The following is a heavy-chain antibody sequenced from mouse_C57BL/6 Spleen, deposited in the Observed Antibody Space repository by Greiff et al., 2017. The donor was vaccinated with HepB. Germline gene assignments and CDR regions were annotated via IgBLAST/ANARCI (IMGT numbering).Heavy chain of an antibody. D-gene: IGHD4-1*01. CDR1: GFSLTSYG. Sequence: QVTLKESGPGLVAPSQSLSITCTVSGFSLTSYGVDWVRQSPGKGLEWLGVIWGVGSTNYNSALKSRLSISKDNSKSQVFLKMNSLQTDDTAMYYCASGILGRGFAYWGQGTLVTVSA. CDR2: IWGVGST. V-gene: IGHV2-6*01. J-gene: IGHJ3*01. CDR3: ASGILGRGFAY.